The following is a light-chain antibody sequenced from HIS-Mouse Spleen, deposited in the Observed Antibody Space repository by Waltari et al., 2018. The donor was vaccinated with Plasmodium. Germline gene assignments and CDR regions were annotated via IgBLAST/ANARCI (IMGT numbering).Light chain of an antibody. CDR1: SSAVGSYNL. Sequence: QSALTQPASVSGSPGQSITISCTGTSSAVGSYNLVSWSQQHPGKAPKLMIYEGSKRPSGVSNRFSGSKSGNTASLTISGLQAEDEADYYCCSYAGSSTFVVFGGGIKLTVL. J-gene: IGLJ2*01. CDR3: CSYAGSSTFVV. CDR2: EGS. V-gene: IGLV2-23*03.